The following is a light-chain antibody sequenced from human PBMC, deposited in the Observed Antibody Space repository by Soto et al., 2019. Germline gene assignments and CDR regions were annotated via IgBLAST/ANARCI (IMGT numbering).Light chain of an antibody. CDR1: QSINNW. V-gene: IGKV1-5*01. J-gene: IGKJ1*01. CDR2: DAS. CDR3: QQYNSYSGT. Sequence: IHMTHAPSTLSASVLDRVTITFQASQSINNWLACYQQKPGKAPKLLIYDASSLESGAPSRFSGSGSGTEFTLTISSLQPDDFATYYCQQYNSYSGTFGQGTKVDI.